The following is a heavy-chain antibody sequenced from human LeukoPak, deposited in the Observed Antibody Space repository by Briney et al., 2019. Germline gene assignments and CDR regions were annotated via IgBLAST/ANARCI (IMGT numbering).Heavy chain of an antibody. V-gene: IGHV4-4*07. Sequence: SETLSLTCTVSGGSISSYYWSWIRQPAGKGLEWIGRIYTSGSTNYNSSLKSRVTMSVDTSKNQFSLKLSSVTAADTAVYYCARGYYDSSGYYGWAWFDPWGQGTLVTVSS. CDR1: GGSISSYY. CDR2: IYTSGST. CDR3: ARGYYDSSGYYGWAWFDP. D-gene: IGHD3-22*01. J-gene: IGHJ5*02.